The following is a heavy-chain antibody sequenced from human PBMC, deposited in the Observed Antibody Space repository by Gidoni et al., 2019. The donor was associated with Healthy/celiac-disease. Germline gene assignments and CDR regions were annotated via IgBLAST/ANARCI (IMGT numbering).Heavy chain of an antibody. CDR2: FYDSGST. CDR3: ACSKRSDYYDSSGYYYVPDHAFDI. D-gene: IGHD3-22*01. CDR1: GGSISSYY. Sequence: QVQLQESGPGLVKHSETLSLTCTVSGGSISSYYGSWTRQPPGKGLEWIGYFYDSGSTSYNPSLKSRVTISVDTPKILFSLKLSSVTAADTAVYYCACSKRSDYYDSSGYYYVPDHAFDIWGQGTMVTVSS. V-gene: IGHV4-59*08. J-gene: IGHJ3*02.